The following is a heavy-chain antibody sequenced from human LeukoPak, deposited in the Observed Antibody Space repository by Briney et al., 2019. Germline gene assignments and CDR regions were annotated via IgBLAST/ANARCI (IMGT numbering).Heavy chain of an antibody. D-gene: IGHD1-26*01. CDR1: GGSISSSSYY. CDR3: ARASGSYFSYYYYGMDV. J-gene: IGHJ6*02. Sequence: SETLSLTCTVSGGSISSSSYYWGWIRQPPGKGLEWIGSIYYSGSTYYNPSLKSRVTISVDTSKNQFSLKLSSVTAADTAVYYCARASGSYFSYYYYGMDVWGQGTTVTVSS. V-gene: IGHV4-39*07. CDR2: IYYSGST.